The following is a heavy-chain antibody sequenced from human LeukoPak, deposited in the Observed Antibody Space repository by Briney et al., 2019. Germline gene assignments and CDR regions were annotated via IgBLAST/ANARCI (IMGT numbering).Heavy chain of an antibody. D-gene: IGHD5-18*01. CDR3: ARLGYSYGTYFDY. CDR1: GGSISTSSYY. V-gene: IGHV4-39*07. CDR2: IFYSGST. Sequence: PSETLSLTCTVSGGSISTSSYYWGWVRQPPGTGLEWIGNIFYSGSTYYSPSLKSRVTISLDTSRNQFSLKLNSVTAADTAVYYCARLGYSYGTYFDYWGQGTLVTVSS. J-gene: IGHJ4*02.